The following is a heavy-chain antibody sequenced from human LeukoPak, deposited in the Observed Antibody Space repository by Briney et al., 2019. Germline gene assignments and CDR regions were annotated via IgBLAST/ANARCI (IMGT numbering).Heavy chain of an antibody. D-gene: IGHD2-15*01. CDR1: GDSISSSSYY. J-gene: IGHJ4*02. CDR3: TRRLPAASYFDY. V-gene: IGHV4-39*01. CDR2: IYYSGST. Sequence: SETLSLTCTVSGDSISSSSYYWGWIRQPPGKGLEWIGSIYYSGSTYYNPSLKSRVTISVDTSKNQFSLKLSSVTAADTAVYYCTRRLPAASYFDYWGQGTLVTVSS.